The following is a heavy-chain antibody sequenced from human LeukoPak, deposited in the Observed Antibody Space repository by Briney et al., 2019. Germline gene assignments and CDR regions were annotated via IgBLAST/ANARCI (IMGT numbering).Heavy chain of an antibody. Sequence: ASVKVSCKASGYTFTSYGISWVRQAPGQGLEWMGWISAYNGNTNYAQKLQGRVTMTTDTSTSTAYMELRSLRSDDTAVYYCARANIVVVPAASPYYYYYYMDVWGKGTTVTISS. V-gene: IGHV1-18*01. CDR1: GYTFTSYG. CDR2: ISAYNGNT. J-gene: IGHJ6*03. D-gene: IGHD2-2*01. CDR3: ARANIVVVPAASPYYYYYYMDV.